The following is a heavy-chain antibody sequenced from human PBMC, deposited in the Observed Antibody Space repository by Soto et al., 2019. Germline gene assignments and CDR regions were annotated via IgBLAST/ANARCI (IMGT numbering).Heavy chain of an antibody. CDR3: AREEYRQVDH. Sequence: QVQLVQSGTEVKKPGASVKVSCKASGYTFTNYGITWVRQAPGQGLEWMGWISTNSGHTDYAQKFRGRVTMTTDRATTTAYMDLRSRKSDHSSVYYCAREEYRQVDHWVQGPLVTVSS. CDR2: ISTNSGHT. CDR1: GYTFTNYG. V-gene: IGHV1-18*04. D-gene: IGHD3-16*02. J-gene: IGHJ5*02.